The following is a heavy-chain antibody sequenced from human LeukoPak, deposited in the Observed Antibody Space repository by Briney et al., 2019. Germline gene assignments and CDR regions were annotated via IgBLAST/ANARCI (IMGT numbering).Heavy chain of an antibody. CDR3: ARARYCSGGSCYSSYYFDY. V-gene: IGHV3-7*04. Sequence: GGSLRLSCAASGFTFSTYWMNWVRQAPGKGLEWVANIKRDGSEKYYVDSVKGRFTISRDNAKNSVYLQMNSLRAEDTAVYYCARARYCSGGSCYSSYYFDYWGQGTLVTVSS. CDR1: GFTFSTYW. D-gene: IGHD2-15*01. CDR2: IKRDGSEK. J-gene: IGHJ4*02.